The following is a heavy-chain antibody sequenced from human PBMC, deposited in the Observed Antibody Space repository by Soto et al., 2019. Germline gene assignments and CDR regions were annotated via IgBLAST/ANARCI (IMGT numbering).Heavy chain of an antibody. CDR1: GDSISSCY. CDR2: MYYSGST. J-gene: IGHJ6*03. CDR3: ARHSYCSSASCYYYMDV. D-gene: IGHD2-2*01. Sequence: SETLSLTCNVSGDSISSCYWSWIRQPPGKGLEWIGYMYYSGSTNYNPSLKSRVTISVDTSKNQFSLKLSSVTAADTAVYYCARHSYCSSASCYYYMDVWGKGTTVTVSS. V-gene: IGHV4-59*08.